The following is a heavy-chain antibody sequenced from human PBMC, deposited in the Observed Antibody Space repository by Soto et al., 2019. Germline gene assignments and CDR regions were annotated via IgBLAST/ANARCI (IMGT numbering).Heavy chain of an antibody. CDR3: TRDCFDGYVYYGMDV. CDR1: GFTFSSYW. V-gene: IGHV3-74*01. CDR2: INIDGTST. Sequence: EVQLVESGGGLVQPGGSLRLSCAASGFTFSSYWMHWVRQVSGKGLVWVSRINIDGTSTSYADSVKGRFTISRDNAKNKMYMQMSSLRAEDTAVYYFTRDCFDGYVYYGMDVWGHGTTVTVSS. D-gene: IGHD3-22*01. J-gene: IGHJ6*02.